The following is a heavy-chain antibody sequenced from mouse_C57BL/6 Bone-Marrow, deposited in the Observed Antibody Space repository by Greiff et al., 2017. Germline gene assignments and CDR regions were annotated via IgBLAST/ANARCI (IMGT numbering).Heavy chain of an antibody. CDR2: ISNGGGSP. CDR1: GFTFSDYY. CDR3: ARRGIEEDYGSSYGYFDV. J-gene: IGHJ1*03. Sequence: EVKLMESGGGLVQPGGSLKLSCAASGFTFSDYYMYWVRQTPEKRLEWVAYISNGGGSPYYPDTVKGRFTLSRDNAKNTLYLQKSRLKSEDTAMYDGARRGIEEDYGSSYGYFDVWGTGTTVTVSS. V-gene: IGHV5-12*01. D-gene: IGHD1-1*01.